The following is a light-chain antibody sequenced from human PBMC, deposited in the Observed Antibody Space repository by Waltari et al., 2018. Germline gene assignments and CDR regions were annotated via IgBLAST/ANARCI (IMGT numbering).Light chain of an antibody. Sequence: AIQMTQSPPSLSASVGDRLTITCRESQGIRNDLGRYQQKPRKAPKLLIYAASNLQRGVPPRFSGTGSGTDFTLTISSLQPEDFATYYCLQDYIYPWTFGQGTKVEIK. CDR1: QGIRND. CDR3: LQDYIYPWT. CDR2: AAS. J-gene: IGKJ1*01. V-gene: IGKV1-6*01.